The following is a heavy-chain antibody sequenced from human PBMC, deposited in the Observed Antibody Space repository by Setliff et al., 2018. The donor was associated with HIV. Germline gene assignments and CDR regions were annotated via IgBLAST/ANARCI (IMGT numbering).Heavy chain of an antibody. CDR1: GGTISSYA. J-gene: IGHJ3*01. V-gene: IGHV1-69*10. CDR2: IIPTLNIA. CDR3: ATGRHYYDSSDYPANPFDV. Sequence: SVKVSCKASGGTISSYAIGWVRQAPGQGLERMGCIIPTLNIAKPTQKFRDRVTFTADTSTSTTYMEMSSLKSEDTAVYYCATGRHYYDSSDYPANPFDVWGQGTLVTVSS. D-gene: IGHD3-22*01.